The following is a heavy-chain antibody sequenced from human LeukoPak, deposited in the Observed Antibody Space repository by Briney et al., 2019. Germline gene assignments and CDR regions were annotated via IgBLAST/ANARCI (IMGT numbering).Heavy chain of an antibody. CDR1: GFIFSSYG. D-gene: IGHD1-26*01. CDR3: ARDDSGSYPNYFES. CDR2: ISSTSSFI. J-gene: IGHJ4*02. V-gene: IGHV3-48*01. Sequence: QTGGSLRLSCVASGFIFSSYGMNWVRQAPGKGLEWVSYISSTSSFIYYADSVKGRFTISRDNAEKSLYLQMNGLRAEDTAVFYCARDDSGSYPNYFESWGQGTLVTVSS.